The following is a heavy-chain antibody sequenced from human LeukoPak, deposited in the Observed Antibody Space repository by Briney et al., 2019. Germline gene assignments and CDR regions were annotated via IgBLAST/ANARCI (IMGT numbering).Heavy chain of an antibody. CDR1: GGSISSGSYY. D-gene: IGHD5-24*01. V-gene: IGHV4-61*02. CDR3: AREPVQMATHVDY. CDR2: IYTSGST. J-gene: IGHJ4*02. Sequence: PSENLSLTCTVSGGSISSGSYYWSWIRQPAGKGLEWIGRIYTSGSTNYNPSLKSRVTISVDTSKNQFSLKLSSVTAADTAVYYCAREPVQMATHVDYWGQGTLDTVSS.